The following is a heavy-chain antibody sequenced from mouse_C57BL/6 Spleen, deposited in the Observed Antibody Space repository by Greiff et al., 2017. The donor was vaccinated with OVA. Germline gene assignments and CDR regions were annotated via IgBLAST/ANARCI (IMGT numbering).Heavy chain of an antibody. CDR2: IYPGSGST. D-gene: IGHD2-2*01. CDR1: GYTFTSYW. Sequence: QVQLQQPGAELVKPGASVKMSCKASGYTFTSYWITWVKQRPGQGLEWIGDIYPGSGSTNYNEKFKSKATLTVDTSSSTANMQLSSLTSEDYAVYYCARIWGYGGYYFDYWGQVTTLTVSS. V-gene: IGHV1-55*01. J-gene: IGHJ2*01. CDR3: ARIWGYGGYYFDY.